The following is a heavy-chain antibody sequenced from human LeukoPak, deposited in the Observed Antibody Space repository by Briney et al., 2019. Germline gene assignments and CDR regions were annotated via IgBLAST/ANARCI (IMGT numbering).Heavy chain of an antibody. D-gene: IGHD4-23*01. V-gene: IGHV4-31*03. CDR3: ARDRYTVVSWYFDL. CDR2: IYYSGST. J-gene: IGHJ2*01. CDR1: GGSISSGGYY. Sequence: SETLSLTCTVSGGSISSGGYYWSWIRQHPGKGLEWIGYIYYSGSTYYNPSLKSRVTISVDTSKNQFSLKLSSVTAANTAVYYCARDRYTVVSWYFDLWGRGTLVTVSS.